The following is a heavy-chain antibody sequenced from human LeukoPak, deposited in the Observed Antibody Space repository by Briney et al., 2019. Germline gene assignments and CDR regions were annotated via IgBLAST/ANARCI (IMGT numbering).Heavy chain of an antibody. CDR2: IYHSGST. D-gene: IGHD4-17*01. V-gene: IGHV4-4*02. J-gene: IGHJ1*01. Sequence: SETLSLTCAVSGGSISSSNWWSWVRQPPEKGLEWIGEIYHSGSTNYNPSLKSRATISVDKSKNQFSLKLSSVTAADTAVYYCACMPRLRGYFQHWGQGTLVTVSS. CDR3: ACMPRLRGYFQH. CDR1: GGSISSSNW.